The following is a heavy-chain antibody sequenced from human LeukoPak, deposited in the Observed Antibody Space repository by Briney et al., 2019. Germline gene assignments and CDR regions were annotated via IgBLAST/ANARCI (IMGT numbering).Heavy chain of an antibody. CDR1: GFTFRSYL. Sequence: GGSLRLSCAASGFTFRSYLMHWVRQAPGKGLVWVSRINSDGSSATYADSAKGRFSISRDNAKNSLYLQMNSLRAEDTAVYYCAGEGPFGGTYYFDYWGQGSLVTVSS. V-gene: IGHV3-74*01. CDR3: AGEGPFGGTYYFDY. D-gene: IGHD4-23*01. CDR2: INSDGSSA. J-gene: IGHJ4*02.